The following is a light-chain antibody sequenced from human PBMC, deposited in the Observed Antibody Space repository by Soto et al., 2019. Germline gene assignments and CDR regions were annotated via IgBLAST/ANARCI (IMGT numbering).Light chain of an antibody. CDR3: QQSYITPWT. V-gene: IGKV1-39*01. Sequence: DIQMTQSPSSLSASVGDRVTITCRASHTITYHLNWYQQKPGKAPKLLIYGASSLQGGVPFRFSCSGSGTDFTLTITSLQPEDSATYHCQQSYITPWTFGQGTKVEIK. J-gene: IGKJ1*01. CDR1: HTITYH. CDR2: GAS.